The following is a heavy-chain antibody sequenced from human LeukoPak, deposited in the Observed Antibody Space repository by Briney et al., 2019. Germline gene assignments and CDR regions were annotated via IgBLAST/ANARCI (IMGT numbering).Heavy chain of an antibody. CDR3: ARDRGYYDSSGDSMY. V-gene: IGHV1-18*01. D-gene: IGHD3-22*01. CDR1: GYTFTSYG. CDR2: ISAYNGNT. J-gene: IGHJ4*02. Sequence: ASVKVSCKASGYTFTSYGISWVRQAPGQRLEWMGWISAYNGNTNYAQKLQGRVTMTTDTSTSTAYMELRSLRSDDTAVYYCARDRGYYDSSGDSMYWGQGTLVTVSS.